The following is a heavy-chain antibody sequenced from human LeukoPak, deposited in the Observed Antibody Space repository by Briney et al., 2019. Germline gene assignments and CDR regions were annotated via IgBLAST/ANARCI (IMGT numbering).Heavy chain of an antibody. J-gene: IGHJ5*02. CDR2: INHSGST. CDR1: GGSFSGYY. V-gene: IGHV4-34*01. CDR3: ARDRWFDP. Sequence: SETLSLTCAVYGGSFSGYYWSWIRQPPGKGLEWIGEINHSGSTNYNPSLKSRVTISVDTSKNQFSLKLNSVTAADTAVYYCARDRWFDPWGQGTLVTVSS.